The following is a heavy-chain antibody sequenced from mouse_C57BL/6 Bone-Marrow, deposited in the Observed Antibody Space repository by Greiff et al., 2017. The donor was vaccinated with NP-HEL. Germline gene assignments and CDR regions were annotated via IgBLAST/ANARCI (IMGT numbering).Heavy chain of an antibody. CDR3: LIYYSNYVYFDY. Sequence: QVQLQQSGPELVKPGASVKISCKASGYAFSSSWMNWVKQRPGQGLEWIGRIYPGDGDTNYNGKFKGKATLTADKSSSTAYMQLSSLTSEDSAVYFGLIYYSNYVYFDYWGQGTTLTVSS. CDR2: IYPGDGDT. CDR1: GYAFSSSW. V-gene: IGHV1-82*01. D-gene: IGHD2-5*01. J-gene: IGHJ2*01.